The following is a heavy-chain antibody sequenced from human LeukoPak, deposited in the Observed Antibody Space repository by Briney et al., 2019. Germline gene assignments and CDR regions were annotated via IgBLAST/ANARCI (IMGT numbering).Heavy chain of an antibody. D-gene: IGHD3-3*01. CDR1: GFIFGGYW. V-gene: IGHV3-7*01. CDR2: INPDGSIK. J-gene: IGHJ4*02. CDR3: ASGFLQWLY. Sequence: GGSLRLSCAASGFIFGGYWMSWVRQAPGRGLEWVANINPDGSIKYYVDSIKGRFTISRDNAKNSLYLQMNSLRAEDMAVYYCASGFLQWLYWGQGTLVTVSS.